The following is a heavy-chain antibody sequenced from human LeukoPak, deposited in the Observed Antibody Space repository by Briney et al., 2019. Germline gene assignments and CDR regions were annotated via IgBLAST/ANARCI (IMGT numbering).Heavy chain of an antibody. CDR3: TTLLWFGELLSDY. Sequence: GGALRLSCAASGFTFSNAWMSWVRQAPGKGVEWVGRIKSKTDGGTTEYAAPVKGRFTISRDDSKNTPYLQMNSLKTEDTAVYYCTTLLWFGELLSDYWGQGTLVTVSS. D-gene: IGHD3-10*01. V-gene: IGHV3-15*01. J-gene: IGHJ4*02. CDR1: GFTFSNAW. CDR2: IKSKTDGGTT.